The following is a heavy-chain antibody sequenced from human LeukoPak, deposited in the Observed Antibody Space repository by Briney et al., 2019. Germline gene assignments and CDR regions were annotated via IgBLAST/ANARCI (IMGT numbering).Heavy chain of an antibody. D-gene: IGHD6-19*01. V-gene: IGHV5-51*01. J-gene: IGHJ4*02. CDR2: IYPGDSDT. CDR3: ARRSAVGDYYFDY. CDR1: GYSFTSYW. Sequence: GESLKISCKSSGYSFTSYWIGWVRQMPGKGLEWMGIIYPGDSDTRYSPSFQGQVTISADKSITTAYLQWSSLKASDTAMYYCARRSAVGDYYFDYWGQGTLVTVSS.